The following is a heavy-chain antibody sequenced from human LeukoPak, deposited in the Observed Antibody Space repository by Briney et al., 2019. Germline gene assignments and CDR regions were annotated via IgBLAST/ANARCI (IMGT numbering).Heavy chain of an antibody. CDR2: ISSSISYI. J-gene: IGHJ4*02. CDR1: GFTFSSYS. Sequence: PGGSLRLSCAASGFTFSSYSMTWVRQAPGKGLEWVSSISSSISYIYYADSVKGRFTISRDNTKNSLYLQMNSLRAEDTAVYYCARFIAAAGFDYWGQGTLVTVSS. V-gene: IGHV3-21*01. D-gene: IGHD6-13*01. CDR3: ARFIAAAGFDY.